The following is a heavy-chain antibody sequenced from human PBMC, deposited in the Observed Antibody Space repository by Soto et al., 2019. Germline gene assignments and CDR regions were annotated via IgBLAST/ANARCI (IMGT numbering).Heavy chain of an antibody. CDR3: AKLSRFLLEVIVSNF. D-gene: IGHD3-3*02. CDR1: GFTFSDNA. V-gene: IGHV3-23*01. J-gene: IGHJ4*02. CDR2: ISGSGDST. Sequence: QLLESGGGLVQPGGSLRLSCAASGFTFSDNAMSWVRQAPGGGLEWVAGISGSGDSTWYADSVKGRFSISRDNAKNTLFLEMNSLGDGETAVYYCAKLSRFLLEVIVSNFWGQGTLVSGSS.